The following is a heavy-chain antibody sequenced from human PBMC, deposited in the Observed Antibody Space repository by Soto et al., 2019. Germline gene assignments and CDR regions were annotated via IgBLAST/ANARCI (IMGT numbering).Heavy chain of an antibody. V-gene: IGHV3-33*01. D-gene: IGHD2-21*02. CDR3: ARGGLDGTYCGGACYTLDY. CDR2: INFDGSYK. J-gene: IGHJ4*02. Sequence: QVQLVESGGGVVQPGRSLRLSCAASGFTFSSYGMHWVRQAPGKGLEWVAIINFDGSYKYYADSVKGRFTISRDNSRNSLHXQMDSLSAEDTAVYYCARGGLDGTYCGGACYTLDYWGQGNLVTVSS. CDR1: GFTFSSYG.